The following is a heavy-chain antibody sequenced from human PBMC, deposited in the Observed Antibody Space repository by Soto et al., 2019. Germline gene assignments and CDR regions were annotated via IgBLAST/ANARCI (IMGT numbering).Heavy chain of an antibody. D-gene: IGHD6-6*01. Sequence: PSETLSLTCTVSGGPISAFFWNWIRHSPGKGLEWIGRIYQTGYTRYNPSLQSRVTMSVDPSKHQFSLQVRSVTAADTAVYYCARSPSTSSIGSFDIWGQGRMVTVSS. CDR2: IYQTGYT. CDR1: GGPISAFF. CDR3: ARSPSTSSIGSFDI. J-gene: IGHJ3*02. V-gene: IGHV4-4*07.